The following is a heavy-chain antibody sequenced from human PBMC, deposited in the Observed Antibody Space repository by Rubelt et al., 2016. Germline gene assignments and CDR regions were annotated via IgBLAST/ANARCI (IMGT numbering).Heavy chain of an antibody. CDR2: FYYSGST. D-gene: IGHD3-22*01. J-gene: IGHJ5*02. V-gene: IGHV4-39*07. Sequence: QLQLQESGPGLVKPSETLSLTCTVSGGSISSSSYYWGWIRQPPGKGLEWIGSFYYSGSTYYNPSLNIRVTISVDTSKNQCSLKLSSVTAADTAVYYCASLYGGYYLQWFDPWGQGTLVTVSS. CDR3: ASLYGGYYLQWFDP. CDR1: GGSISSSSYY.